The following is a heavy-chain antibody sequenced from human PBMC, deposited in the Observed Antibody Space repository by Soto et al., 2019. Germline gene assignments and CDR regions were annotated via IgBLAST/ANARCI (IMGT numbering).Heavy chain of an antibody. CDR3: AREGAFSYSSGWGAFDY. V-gene: IGHV1-3*01. J-gene: IGHJ4*02. CDR2: INAGNGNT. CDR1: GYTFTSYA. D-gene: IGHD6-19*01. Sequence: ASVKVSCKASGYTFTSYAMHWVRQAPGQRLEWMGWINAGNGNTKYSQKFQGRVTITRDTSASTAYMELSSLRSEDTAVYYCAREGAFSYSSGWGAFDYWGQGTLVTVSS.